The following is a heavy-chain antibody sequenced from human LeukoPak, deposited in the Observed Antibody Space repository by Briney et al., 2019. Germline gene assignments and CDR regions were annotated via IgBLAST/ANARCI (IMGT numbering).Heavy chain of an antibody. CDR1: GFTFSSYA. D-gene: IGHD4/OR15-4a*01. CDR3: ANSANLDY. Sequence: GGSLRLSCAASGFTFSSYAMHWVRQAPGKGLEWVAVISYDGSNKYYADSVKGRFTISRDSSKNTLYLQMNSLRAEDTAVYYCANSANLDYWGQGTLVTVSS. J-gene: IGHJ4*02. CDR2: ISYDGSNK. V-gene: IGHV3-30-3*01.